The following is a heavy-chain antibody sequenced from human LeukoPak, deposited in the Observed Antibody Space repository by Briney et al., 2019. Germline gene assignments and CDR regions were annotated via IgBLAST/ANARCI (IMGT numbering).Heavy chain of an antibody. CDR3: ARGVMIQLWFNWFDP. J-gene: IGHJ5*02. D-gene: IGHD5-18*01. CDR2: INPNSGGT. Sequence: WASVKVSCKASGYTFTSYDINWVRQAPGQGLEWMGWINPNSGGTNYAQKFQGRVTMTRDTSISTAYMELSRLRSDDTAVYYCARGVMIQLWFNWFDPWGQGTLVTVSS. V-gene: IGHV1-2*02. CDR1: GYTFTSYD.